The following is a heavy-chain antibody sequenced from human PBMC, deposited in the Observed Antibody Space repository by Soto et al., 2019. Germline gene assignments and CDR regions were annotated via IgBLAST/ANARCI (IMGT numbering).Heavy chain of an antibody. J-gene: IGHJ4*02. V-gene: IGHV3-23*01. CDR2: FRTSGDGGTT. CDR3: AKKVNSGPGSQYFDY. Sequence: EVQLLESGGGLVQPGGSLRLSCAASGFTFSSYSMSWVRQDPGKGLEWVSGFRTSGDGGTTYYADSVKGRFTISRDNSKNMLFLQMNSLRAEDTAIYYCAKKVNSGPGSQYFDYWGQGTLVTVSS. D-gene: IGHD3-10*01. CDR1: GFTFSSYS.